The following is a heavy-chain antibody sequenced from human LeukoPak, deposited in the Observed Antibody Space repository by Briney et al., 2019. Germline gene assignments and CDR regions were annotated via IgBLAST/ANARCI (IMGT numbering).Heavy chain of an antibody. CDR2: INPSGGST. CDR3: ARAGYDSSGYYSY. D-gene: IGHD3-22*01. J-gene: IGHJ4*02. Sequence: ASVKVSCKASGYTFTNYYMHWMRQALGQGLEWMGIINPSGGSTSCAQKFQGRVTVTRDTSTSTVYMELSSLRSDDTAVYYCARAGYDSSGYYSYWGQGTLVTVSS. CDR1: GYTFTNYY. V-gene: IGHV1-46*01.